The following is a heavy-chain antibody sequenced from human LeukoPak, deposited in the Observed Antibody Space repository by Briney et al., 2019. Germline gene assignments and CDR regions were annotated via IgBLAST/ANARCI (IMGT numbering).Heavy chain of an antibody. D-gene: IGHD1-26*01. CDR1: GGSISSGGYY. Sequence: SQTLSLACTVSGGSISSGGYYWSWIRQPPGKGLEWIGYIYHSGGTYYNPSLKSRVTVSLDRSKNQFSLKLTSVTAADTAVYYCASSGRYYTRLDVWGKGTTVTVSS. CDR3: ASSGRYYTRLDV. J-gene: IGHJ6*04. V-gene: IGHV4-30-2*01. CDR2: IYHSGGT.